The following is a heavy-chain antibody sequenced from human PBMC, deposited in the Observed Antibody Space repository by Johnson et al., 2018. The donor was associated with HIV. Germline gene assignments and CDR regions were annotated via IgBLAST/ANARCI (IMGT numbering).Heavy chain of an antibody. J-gene: IGHJ3*02. Sequence: VQLVESGGGVVRPGASLRLPCAASGFTFADYGMSWVRQAPGKGLEWVSGINWTGGRPGYADSVKGRFTISRDNAKNSLYLQMNSLRAEDTALYYCARRRRYGDYFADAFDIWGQGTMVTVSS. V-gene: IGHV3-20*04. D-gene: IGHD4-17*01. CDR2: INWTGGRP. CDR1: GFTFADYG. CDR3: ARRRRYGDYFADAFDI.